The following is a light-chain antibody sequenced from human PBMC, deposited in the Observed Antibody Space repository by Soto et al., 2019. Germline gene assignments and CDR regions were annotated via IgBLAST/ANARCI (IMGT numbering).Light chain of an antibody. J-gene: IGKJ2*01. CDR3: QQYNSYSPYT. CDR2: KAS. Sequence: DIQMTQSPSTLSASVGDRVTITCRASQSISSWLAWYQQKPGKAPKLLIYKASSLESGVTSRFSGSGSGTEFTITSSSLQPDDFATYYCQQYNSYSPYTFGQGTKLEIK. CDR1: QSISSW. V-gene: IGKV1-5*03.